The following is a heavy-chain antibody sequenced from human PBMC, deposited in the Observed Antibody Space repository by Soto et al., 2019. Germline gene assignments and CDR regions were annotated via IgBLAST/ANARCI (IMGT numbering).Heavy chain of an antibody. Sequence: GGSLRLSCAASGFTFSSYAMSWVRQAPGAGLEWVSAISGSGGTTYDTDSVRGRFTISRDNSKNTLYLQMNSLRAGDTALYYCAKDQAIRKGTTWARFDSWGLGTLVTVTS. D-gene: IGHD4-17*01. CDR3: AKDQAIRKGTTWARFDS. CDR2: ISGSGGTT. CDR1: GFTFSSYA. J-gene: IGHJ4*02. V-gene: IGHV3-23*01.